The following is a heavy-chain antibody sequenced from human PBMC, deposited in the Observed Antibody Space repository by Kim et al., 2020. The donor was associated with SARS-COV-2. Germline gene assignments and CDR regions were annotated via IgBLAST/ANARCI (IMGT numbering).Heavy chain of an antibody. CDR2: IRSKAYGGTT. V-gene: IGHV3-49*03. CDR3: TREIWNYGDYLSPPSDY. Sequence: GGSLRLSCTASGFTFGDYAMSWFRQAPGKGLEWVGFIRSKAYGGTTEYAASVKGRFTISRDDSKSIAYLQMNSLKTEDTAVYYCTREIWNYGDYLSPPSDYWGQGTLVTVSS. J-gene: IGHJ4*02. CDR1: GFTFGDYA. D-gene: IGHD4-17*01.